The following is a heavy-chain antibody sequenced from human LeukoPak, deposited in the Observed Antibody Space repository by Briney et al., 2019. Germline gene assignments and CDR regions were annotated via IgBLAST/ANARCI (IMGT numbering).Heavy chain of an antibody. D-gene: IGHD3-22*01. CDR1: GGSFSGYY. CDR3: AKGLEWYYDSSGYRN. CDR2: INHSGST. Sequence: PSETLSLTCAVYGGSFSGYYWSWIRQPPGKGLEWIGEINHSGSTNYNPSLKSRVTISVDTSKNQFSLKLSSVTAEDTAVYYCAKGLEWYYDSSGYRNWGQGTLVTVSS. V-gene: IGHV4-34*01. J-gene: IGHJ4*02.